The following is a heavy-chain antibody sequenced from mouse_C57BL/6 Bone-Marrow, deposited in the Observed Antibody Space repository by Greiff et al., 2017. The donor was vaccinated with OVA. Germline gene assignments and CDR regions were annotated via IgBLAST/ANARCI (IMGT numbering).Heavy chain of an antibody. D-gene: IGHD2-1*01. Sequence: QVQLQQSGAELARPGASVKLSCKASGYTFTSYGISWVKQRTGQGLEWIGEIYPRSGNTYYNEKFKGKATLTADKSSSTAYMELRSLTSEDSAVYFCAREPIYYGHFDVWGTGTTVTVSS. CDR2: IYPRSGNT. J-gene: IGHJ1*03. CDR3: AREPIYYGHFDV. CDR1: GYTFTSYG. V-gene: IGHV1-81*01.